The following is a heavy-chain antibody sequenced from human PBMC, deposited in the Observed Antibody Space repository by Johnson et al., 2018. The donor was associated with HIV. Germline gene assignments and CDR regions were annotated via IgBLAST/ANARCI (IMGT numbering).Heavy chain of an antibody. CDR3: TRVSFGEGAFDI. J-gene: IGHJ3*02. V-gene: IGHV3-72*01. CDR1: GFTFSDHY. Sequence: MQLVESGGGLVQPGGSLRLSCAASGFTFSDHYMDWVRQAPGTGLEWVGRSRNKANSYTTEYAASVKGRFTISRDDSKNSLYLQMNSLKTEDTAVYYCTRVSFGEGAFDIWGQGTVVTVSS. CDR2: SRNKANSYTT. D-gene: IGHD3-10*01.